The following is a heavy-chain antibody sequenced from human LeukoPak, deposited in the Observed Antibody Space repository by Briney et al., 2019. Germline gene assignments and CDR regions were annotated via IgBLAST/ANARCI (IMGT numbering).Heavy chain of an antibody. Sequence: PGGSLRLSCAASGFTFSSSWMHWVRQAPGQGLVWVSRINSDGSTTNYADSVRGRFTLSRDNAKNTLYLQMNSLRAEDTAVYYCALGTKPLSYHFFDYWGQGALVTVSS. CDR3: ALGTKPLSYHFFDY. CDR1: GFTFSSSW. D-gene: IGHD1-7*01. V-gene: IGHV3-74*01. CDR2: INSDGSTT. J-gene: IGHJ4*02.